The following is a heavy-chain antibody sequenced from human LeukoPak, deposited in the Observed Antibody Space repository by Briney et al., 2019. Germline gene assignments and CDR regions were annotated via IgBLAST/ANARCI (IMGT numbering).Heavy chain of an antibody. J-gene: IGHJ3*01. CDR2: IYTSGST. D-gene: IGHD6-19*01. CDR3: ARPYSSGWYYAFDF. CDR1: GGSISSYY. V-gene: IGHV4-4*07. Sequence: SETLSLTCTVSGGSISSYYWSWIRQPAGKGLEWIGRIYTSGSTNYNPSLKSRVTMSVDTSKNQFSLKLRSVTAADTAVYYCARPYSSGWYYAFDFWGQGTMVTVSS.